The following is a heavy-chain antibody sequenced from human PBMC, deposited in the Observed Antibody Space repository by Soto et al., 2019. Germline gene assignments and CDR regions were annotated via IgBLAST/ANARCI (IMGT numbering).Heavy chain of an antibody. V-gene: IGHV2-5*08. J-gene: IGHJ5*02. CDR2: IDWNDDR. Sequence: PTQTLRLTCTFSGLSLNTRGMCVRWIRQPPGKALEWLAVIDWNDDRRDSPSLRGRLTITKDTSKNQVVLALTTMDPVETATYYCAHHTTTPATNSFDPWGLGTLVTVSS. CDR1: GLSLNTRGMC. CDR3: AHHTTTPATNSFDP. D-gene: IGHD1-1*01.